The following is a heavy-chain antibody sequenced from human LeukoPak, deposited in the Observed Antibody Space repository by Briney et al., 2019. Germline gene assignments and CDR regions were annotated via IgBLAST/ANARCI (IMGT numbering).Heavy chain of an antibody. CDR3: ARGYYYGSGSYSPPGGY. J-gene: IGHJ4*02. D-gene: IGHD3-10*01. CDR2: INTNSGGT. Sequence: GASVNLCFTCSASRFTFNNLHWDWLRQGQGKGLVGWINTNSGGTNYAQKFQGRLTMTRDTSISTAYMELSKLRSDDTAVYYCARGYYYGSGSYSPPGGYWGQGTLVTVSS. CDR1: ASRFTFNN. V-gene: IGHV1-2*02.